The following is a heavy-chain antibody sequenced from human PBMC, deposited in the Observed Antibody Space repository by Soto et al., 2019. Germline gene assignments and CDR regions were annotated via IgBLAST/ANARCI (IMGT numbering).Heavy chain of an antibody. Sequence: SETLSLTCTVSGGSISSGGYYWSWIRQHPGKGLEWIGYIYYSGSTYYNPSLKSRVTISVDTSKNQFSLKLSSVTAADTAVYYCARDSRSLGGYYDSSGYYYYYYGMDVWGQGTTVTVSS. D-gene: IGHD3-22*01. CDR1: GGSISSGGYY. V-gene: IGHV4-31*03. CDR3: ARDSRSLGGYYDSSGYYYYYYGMDV. J-gene: IGHJ6*02. CDR2: IYYSGST.